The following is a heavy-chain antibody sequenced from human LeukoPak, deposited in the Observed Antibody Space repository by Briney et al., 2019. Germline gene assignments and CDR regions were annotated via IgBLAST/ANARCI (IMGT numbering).Heavy chain of an antibody. CDR2: INHSGST. CDR1: GGSISSGGYY. Sequence: SQTLSLTCAVSGGSISSGGYYWSWIRQPPGKGLEWIGEINHSGSTNYNPSLKSRVTISVDTSKNQFSLKLSSVTAADTAVYYCARGRGLDSGSYYDSAEYFQHWGQGTLVTVSS. D-gene: IGHD1-26*01. J-gene: IGHJ1*01. CDR3: ARGRGLDSGSYYDSAEYFQH. V-gene: IGHV4-30-2*01.